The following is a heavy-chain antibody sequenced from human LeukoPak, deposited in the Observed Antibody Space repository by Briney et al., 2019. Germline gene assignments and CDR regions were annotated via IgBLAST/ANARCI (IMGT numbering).Heavy chain of an antibody. Sequence: PGGSLRLSCAASEFTFSNYDMHWVRQAAGKGLEWVSTIDTAGNTWYPDSVKGRFTISRDNSKNTLYLQMNSLRAEDTAVYYCAKEGVATQRGYSYRHYFDYWGQGTLVTVSS. V-gene: IGHV3-13*01. CDR2: IDTAGNT. CDR3: AKEGVATQRGYSYRHYFDY. J-gene: IGHJ4*02. CDR1: EFTFSNYD. D-gene: IGHD5-18*01.